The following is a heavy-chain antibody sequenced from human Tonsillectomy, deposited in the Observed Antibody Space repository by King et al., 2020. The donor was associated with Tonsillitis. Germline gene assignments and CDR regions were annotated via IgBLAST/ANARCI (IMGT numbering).Heavy chain of an antibody. CDR2: ISGSGGTT. V-gene: IGHV3-23*04. J-gene: IGHJ4*02. CDR3: AKEDHDILTGYYSGWDY. CDR1: VFTFSSYA. Sequence: VQLVESGGGLVQPGGSLRLSCASSVFTFSSYAMSWVRPAPGKGLEWVSTISGSGGTTYYADSVKGRFTISRDNSKNTLYLQMNSLRAEDTAEYYCAKEDHDILTGYYSGWDYWGQGTLVTVSS. D-gene: IGHD3-9*01.